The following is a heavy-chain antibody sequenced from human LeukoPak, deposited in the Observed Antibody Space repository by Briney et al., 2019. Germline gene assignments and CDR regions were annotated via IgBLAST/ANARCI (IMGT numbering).Heavy chain of an antibody. J-gene: IGHJ4*02. CDR1: VFMFSNYD. Sequence: PGGSLRLSCVASVFMFSNYDMKWVRQAPGKGLEWISCVRTSGETTYCADSVKGRFSISRDSAQNSLYLQMNSLRVEDTAVYYCARRGPPDFGCWGQGTLVTVSS. CDR2: VRTSGETT. CDR3: ARRGPPDFGC. V-gene: IGHV3-48*03.